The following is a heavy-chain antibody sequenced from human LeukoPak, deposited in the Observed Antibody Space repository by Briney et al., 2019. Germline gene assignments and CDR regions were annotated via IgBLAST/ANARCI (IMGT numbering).Heavy chain of an antibody. Sequence: GGSLRLSCAASGFTFSSYSMNWVRQAPGKGLEWVSSISSSSSYIYYADSVKGRFTISRDNAKNSLYLQMNSLRAEDTAVYYCARHYDYIWETYHLPADYYGMDVWGQGTTVTVSS. D-gene: IGHD3-16*02. CDR2: ISSSSSYI. CDR1: GFTFSSYS. V-gene: IGHV3-21*01. CDR3: ARHYDYIWETYHLPADYYGMDV. J-gene: IGHJ6*02.